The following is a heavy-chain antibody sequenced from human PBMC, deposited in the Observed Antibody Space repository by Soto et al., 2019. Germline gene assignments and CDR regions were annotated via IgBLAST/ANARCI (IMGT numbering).Heavy chain of an antibody. J-gene: IGHJ4*02. CDR1: GFTFSTYW. Sequence: EVQLVESGGGLVQPGGSLRLSCAASGFTFSTYWMTCVRRHPGKGREWVANLDQDGSERYYVDSVRGRFTISRDNAKNSLYLQMNSLRAEDTAVYYCVCGGNFFVYWGQGTLVTVSP. CDR2: LDQDGSER. V-gene: IGHV3-7*01. CDR3: VCGGNFFVY. D-gene: IGHD3-16*01.